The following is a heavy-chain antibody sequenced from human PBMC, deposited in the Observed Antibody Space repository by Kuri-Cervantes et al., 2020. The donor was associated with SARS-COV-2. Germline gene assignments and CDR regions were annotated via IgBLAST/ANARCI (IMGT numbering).Heavy chain of an antibody. CDR3: AKSGLGYCGGEDCYIH. CDR1: GYTFSIYG. D-gene: IGHD2-21*01. J-gene: IGHJ4*02. CDR2: IWYDASNK. Sequence: LTCAASGYTFSIYGMHWVRQAPGKGLEWVAVIWYDASNKYYADSVKRRFTISRDNYKNMVYLQMDSLRAEDTAVYYCAKSGLGYCGGEDCYIHWGQGTLVTVSS. V-gene: IGHV3-33*03.